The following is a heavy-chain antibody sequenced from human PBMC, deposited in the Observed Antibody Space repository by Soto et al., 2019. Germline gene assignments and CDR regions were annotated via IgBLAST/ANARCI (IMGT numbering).Heavy chain of an antibody. CDR2: IIPIFGTA. D-gene: IGHD3-9*01. V-gene: IGHV1-69*13. CDR3: AREYYDILATGWFDP. CDR1: GGTFSSYA. J-gene: IGHJ5*02. Sequence: SVKVSCKASGGTFSSYAISWVRQAPGQGLEWMGGIIPIFGTANYAQKFQGRVTITADESTSTAYMELSSLRSEDTAVYYCAREYYDILATGWFDPWGQGTLVTVSS.